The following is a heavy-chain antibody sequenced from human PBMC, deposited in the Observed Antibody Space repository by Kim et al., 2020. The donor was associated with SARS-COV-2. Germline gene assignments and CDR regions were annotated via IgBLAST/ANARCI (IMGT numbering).Heavy chain of an antibody. D-gene: IGHD3-22*01. J-gene: IGHJ6*02. CDR2: IYYSGST. CDR3: ARLGYYPYGMDV. CDR1: GGSISSSSYY. V-gene: IGHV4-39*01. Sequence: SETLSLTCTVSGGSISSSSYYWGWIRQPPGKGLEWIGSIYYSGSTYYNPSLKSRVTISVDTSKNQFSLKLSSVTAADTAVYYCARLGYYPYGMDVWGQGTTVTVSS.